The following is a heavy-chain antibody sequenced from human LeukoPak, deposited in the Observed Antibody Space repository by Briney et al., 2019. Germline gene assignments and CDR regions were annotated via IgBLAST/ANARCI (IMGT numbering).Heavy chain of an antibody. V-gene: IGHV3-21*01. J-gene: IGHJ4*02. Sequence: PGGSLRLSCAASGFTFNSYSMNWVRQAPGKGLEWVSSISSSSSYIYYADSVTGRFTISRDNAKNSLYLQMNSLRAEDTAVYYCARAYCGGDCYTFDYWGQGTLVTVSS. CDR1: GFTFNSYS. D-gene: IGHD2-21*02. CDR3: ARAYCGGDCYTFDY. CDR2: ISSSSSYI.